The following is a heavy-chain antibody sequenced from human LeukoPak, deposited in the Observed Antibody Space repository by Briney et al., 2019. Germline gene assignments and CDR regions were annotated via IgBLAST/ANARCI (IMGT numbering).Heavy chain of an antibody. Sequence: GEALKISCKGSGYSFTSYWISWVRPMPGKGVEWMGRIDPSDSYTNYSPSFQGHVTISADKSISTAYLQWSSLKASDTAMYYCARHLYSSSWYPYYYYGMDVWGKGTTVTVSS. V-gene: IGHV5-10-1*01. D-gene: IGHD6-13*01. CDR3: ARHLYSSSWYPYYYYGMDV. CDR2: IDPSDSYT. CDR1: GYSFTSYW. J-gene: IGHJ6*04.